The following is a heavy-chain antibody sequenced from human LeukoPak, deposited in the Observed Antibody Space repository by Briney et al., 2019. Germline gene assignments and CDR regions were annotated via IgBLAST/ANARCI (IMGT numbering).Heavy chain of an antibody. D-gene: IGHD2-8*01. V-gene: IGHV3-23*01. CDR3: ANGNRCTSPNCLGYYYFYMDV. Sequence: GGSLRLSCAASGSTFSSYAMNWVRQAPGRGLEWVSGFSGSGGTTYYADSVKGRFTISRDNSKNTLYLQMNSLRAEDTAVYYCANGNRCTSPNCLGYYYFYMDVWGKGTLVTVSS. J-gene: IGHJ6*03. CDR1: GSTFSSYA. CDR2: FSGSGGTT.